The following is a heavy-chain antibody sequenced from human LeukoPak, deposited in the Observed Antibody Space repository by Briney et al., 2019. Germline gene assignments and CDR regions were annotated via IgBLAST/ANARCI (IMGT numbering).Heavy chain of an antibody. V-gene: IGHV3-74*01. D-gene: IGHD2-2*02. CDR3: ARGGGCSSTSCYIDDY. CDR1: GFTFSSYW. Sequence: PGGSLRLSCEASGFTFSSYWMHWVRQAPGKGLVWVSRIKGDGSSTNYAESVKGRFTIPRDNAKNSLYLQMNSLRAEDTAVYYCARGGGCSSTSCYIDDYWGQETLVTVSS. J-gene: IGHJ4*02. CDR2: IKGDGSST.